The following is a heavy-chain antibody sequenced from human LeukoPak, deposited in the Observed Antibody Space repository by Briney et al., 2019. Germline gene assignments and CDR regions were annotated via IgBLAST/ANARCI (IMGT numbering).Heavy chain of an antibody. J-gene: IGHJ3*02. CDR2: IYPGDSDT. V-gene: IGHV5-51*01. D-gene: IGHD2/OR15-2a*01. CDR1: GYSFTSYW. Sequence: GESLKISCKGSGYSFTSYWIGWVRQMPGKGLEWMGIIYPGDSDTRYSPSFQGQVTISADKSISTAYLQWSSLKASDTAMYYCARQAVIGSINSDAFDIWGQGTMVTVSS. CDR3: ARQAVIGSINSDAFDI.